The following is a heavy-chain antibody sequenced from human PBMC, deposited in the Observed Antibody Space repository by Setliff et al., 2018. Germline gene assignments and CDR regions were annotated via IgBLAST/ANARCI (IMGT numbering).Heavy chain of an antibody. V-gene: IGHV3-9*01. CDR2: IRAGSDNI. J-gene: IGHJ4*02. CDR3: ARGHCTTISCFLDH. Sequence: GRSRRLSCPVSGFSFDDYAMHWVRQAPGNGLEWVSGIRAGSDNIAYADSVKGRFTISRDNAKNSLYLQLDSLRPDDPAFSYCARGHCTTISCFLDHWGQGIMVTVSS. D-gene: IGHD2-8*01. CDR1: GFSFDDYA.